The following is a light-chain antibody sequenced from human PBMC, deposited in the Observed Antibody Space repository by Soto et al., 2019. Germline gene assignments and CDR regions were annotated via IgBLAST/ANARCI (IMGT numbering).Light chain of an antibody. V-gene: IGKV3-11*01. J-gene: IGKJ1*01. CDR1: QSVSSY. CDR2: SAS. Sequence: IGVTQGRASLSLSPGERATLSCRASQSVSSYLAWYQQKAGQAPRLVIFSASSRATGIPDRFSASGSGTDFTITISDVQPEDFALYYCHQRESWPRTFGQGTKVDI. CDR3: HQRESWPRT.